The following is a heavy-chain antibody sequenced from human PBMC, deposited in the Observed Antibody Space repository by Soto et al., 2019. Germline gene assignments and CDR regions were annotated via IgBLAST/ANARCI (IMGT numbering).Heavy chain of an antibody. CDR3: ARALIQLWLDFDY. V-gene: IGHV3-7*01. J-gene: IGHJ4*02. D-gene: IGHD5-18*01. CDR2: IKQDGSEK. CDR1: GFTFSSYW. Sequence: GGSLRLSCAASGFTFSSYWMSWVRQAPGKGLEWVANIKQDGSEKYYVDSVKGRFTISRDNAKNSLYLQMNSLRAEDTAVYYCARALIQLWLDFDYWGQGTLVTVSS.